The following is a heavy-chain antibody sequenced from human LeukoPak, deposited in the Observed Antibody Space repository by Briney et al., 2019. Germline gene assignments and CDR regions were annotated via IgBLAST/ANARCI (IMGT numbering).Heavy chain of an antibody. Sequence: GGSLRLSCAASGFTVSSNYMSWVRQAPGKGLEWVSVIYSGGSTYYADSAKGRFTISRDNSKNTLYLQMNSLRAEDTAVYYCARAPKRILTGYYFDYWGQGTLVTVSS. D-gene: IGHD3-9*01. J-gene: IGHJ4*02. V-gene: IGHV3-66*01. CDR2: IYSGGST. CDR1: GFTVSSNY. CDR3: ARAPKRILTGYYFDY.